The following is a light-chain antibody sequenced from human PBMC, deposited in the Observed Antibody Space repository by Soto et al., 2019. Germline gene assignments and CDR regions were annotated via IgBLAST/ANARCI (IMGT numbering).Light chain of an antibody. J-gene: IGKJ1*01. CDR1: QSVSS. CDR3: QQYGSSTWT. CDR2: GAS. V-gene: IGKV3-20*01. Sequence: EIVLTQSPGTLSLSPGERATLSCRASQSVSSIAWYQQKPGQAPRLLIYGASSRATGSPDRFSGSGSGTDFTLTISRLEPEDFAVYYCQQYGSSTWTFGQGTKVDNK.